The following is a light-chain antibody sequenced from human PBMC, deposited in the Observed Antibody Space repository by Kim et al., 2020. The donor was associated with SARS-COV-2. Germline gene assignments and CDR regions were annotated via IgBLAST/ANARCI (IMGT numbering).Light chain of an antibody. CDR3: GTWDASVSTGYV. CDR2: DNH. V-gene: IGLV1-51*01. J-gene: IGLJ1*01. Sequence: VTISCSVSSADLGNNFVSWYQQLPGAAPKLLIYDNHKRPSGIPDRFSGSKSGTSATLGITGLQTGDEADYYCGTWDASVSTGYVFGTGTKVTVL. CDR1: SADLGNNF.